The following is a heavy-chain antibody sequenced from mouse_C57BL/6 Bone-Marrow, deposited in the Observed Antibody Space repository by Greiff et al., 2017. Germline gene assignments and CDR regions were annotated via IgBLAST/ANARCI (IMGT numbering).Heavy chain of an antibody. CDR3: ARGRKDYFDY. CDR1: GFTFSSYS. V-gene: IGHV5-4*03. Sequence: EVKLVESGGGLVKPGGSLKLSCAASGFTFSSYSMSWVRQTPEKRLEWVATISAGGSYTYYPDNVKGRFTISRDNAKNNLYLQMSQLRSENTAMYYCARGRKDYFDYWGQGTTLTVSS. CDR2: ISAGGSYT. J-gene: IGHJ2*01.